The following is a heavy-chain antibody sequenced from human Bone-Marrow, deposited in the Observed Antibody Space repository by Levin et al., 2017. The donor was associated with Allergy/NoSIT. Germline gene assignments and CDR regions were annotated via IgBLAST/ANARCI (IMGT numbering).Heavy chain of an antibody. CDR1: GFTFGNAW. CDR3: TTRSH. J-gene: IGHJ4*02. Sequence: SCVASGFTFGNAWMNWVRQAPGKGRQWVGRIKGKTDGGTTDYAAPVKGRFTISRDDSKKTLYLQMISLKTEDTAIYYCTTRSHWGQGTLVTVFS. V-gene: IGHV3-15*01. CDR2: IKGKTDGGTT.